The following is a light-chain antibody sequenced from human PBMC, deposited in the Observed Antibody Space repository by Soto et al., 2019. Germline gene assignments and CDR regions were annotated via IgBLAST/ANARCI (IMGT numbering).Light chain of an antibody. Sequence: EIVLTQSPDTLSLSPGERATLSCRASQRVAKFLAWYQQKGGQPPRLLIFDASTRATGVPGRFNGSGSGTAFTLTISSLESEDFAVYYCQQRTNWPLTFGGGTKVEVK. CDR3: QQRTNWPLT. CDR1: QRVAKF. J-gene: IGKJ4*01. CDR2: DAS. V-gene: IGKV3-11*01.